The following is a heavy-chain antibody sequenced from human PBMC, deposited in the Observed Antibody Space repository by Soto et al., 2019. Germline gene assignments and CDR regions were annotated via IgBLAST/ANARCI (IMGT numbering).Heavy chain of an antibody. J-gene: IGHJ6*02. CDR2: IDTTGSTT. D-gene: IGHD4-4*01. V-gene: IGHV3-74*01. CDR1: EFTFSTYW. Sequence: EVQLVESGGGLVQPGGSLRLSCAASEFTFSTYWMHWVRQAPGKGLEWVARIDTTGSTTTYAGSVQGRFTISRDNAKNTLYLPMHSVRDEDTAVYYCASVSAAQYYYGMDAWGQGTTVTVSS. CDR3: ASVSAAQYYYGMDA.